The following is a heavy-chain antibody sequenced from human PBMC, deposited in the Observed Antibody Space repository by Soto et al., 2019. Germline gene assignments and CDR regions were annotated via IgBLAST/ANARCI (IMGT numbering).Heavy chain of an antibody. CDR1: GYTFTSYD. CDR2: RNPNSGNT. V-gene: IGHV1-8*01. Sequence: QVQLVQSGAEVKKPGASVKVSCKASGYTFTSYDINWVRQATGQGLEWMGWRNPNSGNTGYAQKCKDRVTITRNTAISTAYMELSSLRSEDTSVYYCAREKSYGMAVWGQGTTVTVSS. CDR3: AREKSYGMAV. J-gene: IGHJ6*02.